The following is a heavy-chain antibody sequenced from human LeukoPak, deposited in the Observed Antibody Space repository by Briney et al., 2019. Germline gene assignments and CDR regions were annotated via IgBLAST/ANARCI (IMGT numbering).Heavy chain of an antibody. CDR2: LNHSGST. D-gene: IGHD2-2*01. CDR3: ARGRKPQLLRPPRGFDY. V-gene: IGHV4-34*01. Sequence: SETLSLTCAVYGGSFSGYYWSWIRQPPGNGLEWIGELNHSGSTNYNPSLKSRVTISVDTSKNQFSLKLSSVTAADTAVYCCARGRKPQLLRPPRGFDYWGQGTLVTVSS. J-gene: IGHJ4*02. CDR1: GGSFSGYY.